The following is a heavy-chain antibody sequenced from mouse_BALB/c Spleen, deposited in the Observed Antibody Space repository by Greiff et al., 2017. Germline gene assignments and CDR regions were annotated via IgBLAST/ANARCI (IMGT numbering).Heavy chain of an antibody. CDR3: ARVSITTAWYFDV. CDR1: GFTFSSYA. V-gene: IGHV5-6-5*01. D-gene: IGHD1-2*01. J-gene: IGHJ1*01. Sequence: EVKVVESGGGLVKPGGSLKLSCAASGFTFSSYAMSWVRQTPEKRLEWVASISSGGSTYYPDSVKGRFTISRDNARNILYLQMSSLRSEDTAMYYCARVSITTAWYFDVWGAGTTVTVSS. CDR2: ISSGGST.